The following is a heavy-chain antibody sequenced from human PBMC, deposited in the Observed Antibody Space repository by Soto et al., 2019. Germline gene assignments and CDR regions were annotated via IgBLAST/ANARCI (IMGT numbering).Heavy chain of an antibody. CDR1: GFTFSSYG. J-gene: IGHJ5*01. Sequence: GGSLRLSCAASGFTFSSYGMHWVRQAPGKGLEWVAVISYDGSNKYYADSVKGRFTISRDNSKNTLYLQMNSLRAEDTAVYYCAKDKSSANWFDPWGQGTLVTVSS. V-gene: IGHV3-30*18. D-gene: IGHD3-22*01. CDR3: AKDKSSANWFDP. CDR2: ISYDGSNK.